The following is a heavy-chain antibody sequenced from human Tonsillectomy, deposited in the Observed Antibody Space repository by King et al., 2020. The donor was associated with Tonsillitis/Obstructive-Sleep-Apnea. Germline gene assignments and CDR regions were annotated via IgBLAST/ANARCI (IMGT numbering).Heavy chain of an antibody. Sequence: VQLVESGGGLVQPGGSLRLSCAASGFTFSTYAMSWVRQAPGKGLEWVSSFGASGGTTYYADSVKGRFTISRDNSKNTLYLQMNSLRAEDTALYYCAKGSHDFDYWGQGTLVTVSS. J-gene: IGHJ4*02. V-gene: IGHV3-23*04. CDR1: GFTFSTYA. CDR2: FGASGGTT. CDR3: AKGSHDFDY.